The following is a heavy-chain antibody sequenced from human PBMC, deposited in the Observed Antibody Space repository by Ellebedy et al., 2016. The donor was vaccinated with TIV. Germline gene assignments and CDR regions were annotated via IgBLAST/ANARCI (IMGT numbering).Heavy chain of an antibody. J-gene: IGHJ6*02. CDR2: IKQDGNEK. D-gene: IGHD3-10*01. Sequence: PAGSLRLSCVASGFTFRTHWMSWVRQAPGKGLEWVAKIKQDGNEKYYLDSVKGRFTISRDNAKKSLFLQMNSLRTEDTAVYYCASSSGPMDVWGQGTTVTVSS. V-gene: IGHV3-7*03. CDR3: ASSSGPMDV. CDR1: GFTFRTHW.